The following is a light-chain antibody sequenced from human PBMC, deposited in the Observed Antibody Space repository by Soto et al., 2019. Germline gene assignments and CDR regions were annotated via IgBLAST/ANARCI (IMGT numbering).Light chain of an antibody. J-gene: IGKJ1*01. CDR1: QSVSSN. V-gene: IGKV3-15*01. CDR3: QQYNNWPRT. Sequence: EIVMTQSPATLSVSPGERATLSCSASQSVSSNLAWYQQKPGQAPRLLIYGASTRATGIPARFSGSASGTEFTLTISSLQSEDFAVYYCQQYNNWPRTFGQGTKVEIK. CDR2: GAS.